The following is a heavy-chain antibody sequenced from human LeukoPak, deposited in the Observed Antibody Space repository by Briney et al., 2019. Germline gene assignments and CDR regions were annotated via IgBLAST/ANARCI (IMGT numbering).Heavy chain of an antibody. Sequence: ASVKVSCKASGYTFTAYFIHWVRQAPGQGLEWMGWINPNSGATHYERNFQGRVTMTRDTSISTAYMELSSLRSDDTAVYYCTRPPTITTWRIFDFWGQGTLVTVSS. V-gene: IGHV1-2*02. J-gene: IGHJ4*02. D-gene: IGHD4-11*01. CDR2: INPNSGAT. CDR3: TRPPTITTWRIFDF. CDR1: GYTFTAYF.